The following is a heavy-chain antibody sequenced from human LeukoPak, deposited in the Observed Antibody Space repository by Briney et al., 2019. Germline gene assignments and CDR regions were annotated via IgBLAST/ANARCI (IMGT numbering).Heavy chain of an antibody. CDR2: MNPNSGNT. CDR3: ARSYYERDAFDI. J-gene: IGHJ3*02. D-gene: IGHD3-22*01. CDR1: GYTFTIYD. V-gene: IGHV1-8*01. Sequence: GASVKVSCKASGYTFTIYDINWVRQATGQGLEWMGWMNPNSGNTGYAQKFQGRVTMTRDTSTSTVYMELSSLRSEDTAVFYCARSYYERDAFDIWGQGTKVTVSS.